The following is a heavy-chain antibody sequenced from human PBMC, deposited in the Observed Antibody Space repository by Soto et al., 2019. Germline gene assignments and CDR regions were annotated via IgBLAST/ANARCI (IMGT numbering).Heavy chain of an antibody. CDR1: GFTFSSYA. D-gene: IGHD3-22*01. Sequence: QVQLVESGGGVVQPGRSLRLSCAASGFTFSSYAMHWVRQAPGKGLEWVAVISYDGSNKYYADSVKGRFTISRDNSKNSLYLQMNRPRAEDTAVYYCARRLMYYYDSSGYDYWGQGTLVTVSS. V-gene: IGHV3-30-3*01. CDR3: ARRLMYYYDSSGYDY. CDR2: ISYDGSNK. J-gene: IGHJ4*02.